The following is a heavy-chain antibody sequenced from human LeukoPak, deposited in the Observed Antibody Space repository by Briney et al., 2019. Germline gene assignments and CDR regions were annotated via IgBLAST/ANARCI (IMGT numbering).Heavy chain of an antibody. Sequence: PSATLSLTCTVSGGSISSSSYYWGWIRQPPGKGLEWIGSIYYSGSTYYNPSLKSRVTISVDTSKNQFSLKLSSVTAADTAVYYCASQTGTLYYYGSGSYRFDYWGQGTLVTVSS. V-gene: IGHV4-39*01. CDR1: GGSISSSSYY. J-gene: IGHJ4*02. CDR3: ASQTGTLYYYGSGSYRFDY. D-gene: IGHD3-10*01. CDR2: IYYSGST.